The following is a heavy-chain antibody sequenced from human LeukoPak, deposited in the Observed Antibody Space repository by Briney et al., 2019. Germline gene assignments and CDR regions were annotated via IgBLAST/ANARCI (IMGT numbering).Heavy chain of an antibody. CDR2: INHSGST. CDR1: SGSFSGYY. D-gene: IGHD3-9*01. J-gene: IGHJ6*04. V-gene: IGHV4-34*01. CDR3: ARLPHDWLLTVHYYGMDV. Sequence: PSETLSLTCAVYSGSFSGYYWSWIRQPPGKGLEWIGEINHSGSTNYNPSLKSRVTISVDTSKNQFSLKLSSVTAADTAVYYCARLPHDWLLTVHYYGMDVWGKGTTVTVSS.